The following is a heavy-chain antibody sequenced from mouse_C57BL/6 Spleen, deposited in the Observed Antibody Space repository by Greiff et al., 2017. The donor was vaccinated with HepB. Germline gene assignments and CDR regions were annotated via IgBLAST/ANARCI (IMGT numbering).Heavy chain of an antibody. V-gene: IGHV7-3*01. CDR2: IRNKANGYTT. D-gene: IGHD1-1*01. J-gene: IGHJ4*01. CDR3: ARDILLRGAMDY. Sequence: EVQLVESGGGLVQPGGSLSLSCAASGFTFTDYYMSWVRQPPGKALEWLGFIRNKANGYTTEYSASVKGRFTISRDNSQSILYLQMNALRAEDSATYYCARDILLRGAMDYWGQGTSVTVSS. CDR1: GFTFTDYY.